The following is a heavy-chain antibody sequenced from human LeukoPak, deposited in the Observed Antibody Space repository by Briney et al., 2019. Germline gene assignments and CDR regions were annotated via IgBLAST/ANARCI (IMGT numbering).Heavy chain of an antibody. CDR2: IQYDGSNK. J-gene: IGHJ4*02. CDR1: GFTFSSSG. Sequence: GGSLRLSCAASGFTFSSSGMHWVRQAPGKGLEWVAFIQYDGSNKYYVDSVKGRFTISRDNSKYTLSLQMNSLRAEDTAVYYCARDRGDYYDSSGYYDYWGQGTLVTVSS. CDR3: ARDRGDYYDSSGYYDY. V-gene: IGHV3-30*02. D-gene: IGHD3-22*01.